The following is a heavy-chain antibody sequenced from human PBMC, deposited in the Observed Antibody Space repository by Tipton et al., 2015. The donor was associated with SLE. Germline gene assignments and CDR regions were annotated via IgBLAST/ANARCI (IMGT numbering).Heavy chain of an antibody. CDR3: AGTNYDVLTGYHRVDTFDI. CDR2: IYYSGST. Sequence: TLSLTCTVSGGSISSYYWSWIRQPPGKGLEWIGYIYYSGSTNYNPSLKSRVTISVDTSKNQFSLKLSSVTAADTAVYYCAGTNYDVLTGYHRVDTFDIWGQGTMVTVSS. D-gene: IGHD3-9*01. V-gene: IGHV4-59*01. CDR1: GGSISSYY. J-gene: IGHJ3*02.